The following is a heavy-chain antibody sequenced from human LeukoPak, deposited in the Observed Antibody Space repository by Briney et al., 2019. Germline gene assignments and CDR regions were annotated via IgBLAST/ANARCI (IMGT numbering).Heavy chain of an antibody. J-gene: IGHJ3*02. Sequence: GASVKVSCKASGGTFSSYAISWVRQAPGQGLEWMGGIIPIFGTANYAQKFQGRVTITADKSTSTAYMELSSLRSEDTAVYYCARGTRIKYCSGGSCYYAFDIWGQGTMVTVSS. CDR2: IIPIFGTA. CDR3: ARGTRIKYCSGGSCYYAFDI. V-gene: IGHV1-69*06. D-gene: IGHD2-15*01. CDR1: GGTFSSYA.